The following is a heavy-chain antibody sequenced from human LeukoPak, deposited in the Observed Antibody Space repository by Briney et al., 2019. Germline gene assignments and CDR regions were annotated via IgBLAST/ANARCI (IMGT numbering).Heavy chain of an antibody. V-gene: IGHV3-66*01. CDR1: GFTFSSNY. J-gene: IGHJ3*02. CDR3: ARDGVRRFGELNAFDI. D-gene: IGHD3-10*01. Sequence: GGSLRLSCAASGFTFSSNYMSWVRQAPGKGLEWVSVIYSGGSTYYADSVKGRFTISRDNSKNTLYLQMNSLRAEDTAVYYCARDGVRRFGELNAFDIWGQGTMVTVSS. CDR2: IYSGGST.